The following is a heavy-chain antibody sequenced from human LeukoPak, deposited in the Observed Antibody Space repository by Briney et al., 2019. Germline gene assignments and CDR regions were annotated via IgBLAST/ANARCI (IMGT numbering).Heavy chain of an antibody. Sequence: GWSLRLSRAPSLFTLSNAWMSWGREAPGPGGEWGGRFKSKSDGGTTDYAAPVKGRFTISRDDSKNTLYLQMNSRQTQDPPVYYCTTDTLWFTSAFDYWGQGTLVTVSS. CDR1: LFTLSNAW. J-gene: IGHJ4*02. CDR2: FKSKSDGGTT. CDR3: TTDTLWFTSAFDY. D-gene: IGHD3-10*01. V-gene: IGHV3-15*01.